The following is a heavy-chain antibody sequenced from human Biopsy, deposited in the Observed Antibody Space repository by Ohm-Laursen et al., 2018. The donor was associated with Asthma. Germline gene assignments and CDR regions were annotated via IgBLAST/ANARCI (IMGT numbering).Heavy chain of an antibody. D-gene: IGHD2-2*01. CDR1: GFTFSSYA. J-gene: IGHJ6*02. V-gene: IGHV3-23*01. CDR2: ISGSGGST. CDR3: ARGGYCTSPTCPWGRYATDV. Sequence: SLRLSCAASGFTFSSYAMSWVRQAPGKGLEWVSAISGSGGSTYYADSVKGRFTISRDNSKNTLYLQMNSLRAEDTAVYYRARGGYCTSPTCPWGRYATDVWGQGTTVTVSS.